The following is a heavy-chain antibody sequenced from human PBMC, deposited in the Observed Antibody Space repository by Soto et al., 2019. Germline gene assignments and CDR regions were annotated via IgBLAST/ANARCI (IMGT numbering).Heavy chain of an antibody. J-gene: IGHJ4*02. Sequence: QVQLQESGPGLVKPSQTLSLTCTVSGGSISSGNYYWSWIRQPPGKGLEWIGFISYSGSTYYNLSLKSRITISVDTSKNQFSLNLSFVTAADTAVYYCAKMGTPATRLYYFDFWGQGTLVTVSS. V-gene: IGHV4-30-4*01. CDR1: GGSISSGNYY. CDR3: AKMGTPATRLYYFDF. D-gene: IGHD2-15*01. CDR2: ISYSGST.